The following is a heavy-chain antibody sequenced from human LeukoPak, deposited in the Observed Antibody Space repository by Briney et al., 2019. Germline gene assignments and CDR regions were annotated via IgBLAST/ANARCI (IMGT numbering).Heavy chain of an antibody. CDR3: ARDDYSNYVIHHYTAGFDY. Sequence: HPGGSLRLSCAASGFTFSIYSMNWVRQAPGKGLEWVSYISSSGSTIYYADSVKGRFTISRDNAKNSLYLQMNSLRAEDTAVYYCARDDYSNYVIHHYTAGFDYWGQGTLVTVSS. D-gene: IGHD4-11*01. CDR1: GFTFSIYS. V-gene: IGHV3-48*04. J-gene: IGHJ4*02. CDR2: ISSSGSTI.